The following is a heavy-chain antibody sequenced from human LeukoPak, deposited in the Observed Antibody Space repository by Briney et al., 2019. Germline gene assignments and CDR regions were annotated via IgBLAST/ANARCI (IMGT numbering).Heavy chain of an antibody. CDR3: PKDAGHCSGGSCYRQDY. D-gene: IGHD2-15*01. CDR2: ISNDGSNK. V-gene: IGHV3-30*18. J-gene: IGHJ4*02. CDR1: GFTFSTYG. Sequence: GGSLRLSCAASGFTFSTYGMHWVRQAPGKGPEWVAVISNDGSNKYHAESVRGRFTISRDNSKNTLYLQMNSLRAEDTAVYYCPKDAGHCSGGSCYRQDYWGQGTLLTVSS.